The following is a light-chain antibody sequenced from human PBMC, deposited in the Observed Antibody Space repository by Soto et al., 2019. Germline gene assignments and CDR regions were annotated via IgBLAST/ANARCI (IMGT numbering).Light chain of an antibody. V-gene: IGLV1-47*01. CDR1: SSNIGSNY. CDR2: RNN. Sequence: QSVLTQPPSASGTPGQRVTISCSGSSSNIGSNYVYWYQQLPGTAPKLLIYRNNQRPSGVPARFSGSKSGTSASLAISGLRSEDEADYYCAAWDDSLGGVVFGGGTKVTVL. CDR3: AAWDDSLGGVV. J-gene: IGLJ2*01.